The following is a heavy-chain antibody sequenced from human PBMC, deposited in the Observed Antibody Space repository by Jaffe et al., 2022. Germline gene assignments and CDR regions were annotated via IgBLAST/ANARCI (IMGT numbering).Heavy chain of an antibody. CDR2: IRSKAYGGTT. Sequence: EVQLVESGGGLVQPGRSLRLSCTASGFTFGDYAMSWVRQAPGKGLEWVGFIRSKAYGGTTEYAASVKGRFTISRDDSKSIAYLQMNSLKTEDTAVYYCTRVSQLLFQYYFDYWGQGTLVTVSS. V-gene: IGHV3-49*04. J-gene: IGHJ4*02. CDR3: TRVSQLLFQYYFDY. D-gene: IGHD2-2*01. CDR1: GFTFGDYA.